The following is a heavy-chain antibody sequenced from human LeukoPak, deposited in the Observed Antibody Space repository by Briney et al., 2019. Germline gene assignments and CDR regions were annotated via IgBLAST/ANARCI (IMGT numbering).Heavy chain of an antibody. CDR1: GFTFSSYT. CDR3: ARDNPTLGDYGVHFWDY. J-gene: IGHJ4*02. V-gene: IGHV3-21*01. D-gene: IGHD3-3*02. CDR2: ISSSSSYI. Sequence: GGSLRLSCAASGFTFSSYTMNWVRQAPGKGLEWVSSISSSSSYIYYADSVKGRFTISRDNAKNSLYLQMNSLRAEDTAVYYCARDNPTLGDYGVHFWDYWGQGTLVTISS.